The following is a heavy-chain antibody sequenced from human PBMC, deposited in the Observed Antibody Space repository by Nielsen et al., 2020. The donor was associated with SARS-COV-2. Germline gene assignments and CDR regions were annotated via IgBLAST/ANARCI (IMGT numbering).Heavy chain of an antibody. V-gene: IGHV3-21*01. Sequence: VRQAPGKGLEWVSSISSSSSYIYYADSVKGRFTISRDNAKNSLYLQMSSLRAEDTAVYYCVKGSTGYSSSSGYYYYYYMDVWGKGTTVTVSS. CDR2: ISSSSSYI. D-gene: IGHD6-6*01. J-gene: IGHJ6*03. CDR3: VKGSTGYSSSSGYYYYYYMDV.